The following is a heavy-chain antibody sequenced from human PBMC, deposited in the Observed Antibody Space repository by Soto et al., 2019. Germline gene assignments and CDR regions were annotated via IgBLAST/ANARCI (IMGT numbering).Heavy chain of an antibody. CDR2: ISSNGGST. D-gene: IGHD6-13*01. Sequence: GGSLRLSCSASRFTFSSYAMHWVRQAPGKGLEYVSAISSNGGSTYYADSVKGRFTISRDNSKNTLYLQMSSLRAEDTAVYYCVKDHRNSNSWYVRYYYYGMDVWGQGTTVTVSS. V-gene: IGHV3-64D*06. CDR3: VKDHRNSNSWYVRYYYYGMDV. CDR1: RFTFSSYA. J-gene: IGHJ6*02.